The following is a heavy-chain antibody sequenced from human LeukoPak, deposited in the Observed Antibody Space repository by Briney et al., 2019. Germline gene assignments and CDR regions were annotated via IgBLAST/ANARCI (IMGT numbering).Heavy chain of an antibody. D-gene: IGHD3-9*01. Sequence: PGGSLRLSCAASGFTFSSYGMHWVRQAPGKGLEWVAVIWYDGSYKYYADSVKGRFTISRDNSKNTLYLQMNSLRAEDTAVYYCAREDFDWLHYYYYYYMDVWGKGTTVTVSS. CDR3: AREDFDWLHYYYYYYMDV. J-gene: IGHJ6*03. CDR1: GFTFSSYG. CDR2: IWYDGSYK. V-gene: IGHV3-33*01.